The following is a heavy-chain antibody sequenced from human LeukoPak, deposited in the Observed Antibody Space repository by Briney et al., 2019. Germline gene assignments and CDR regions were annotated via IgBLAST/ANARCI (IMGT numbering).Heavy chain of an antibody. Sequence: ASVTVSCKASGYTFTGYYMHWVRQAPGQGLEWMGWINPNSGGTNYAQKFQGRVTMTRDTSISTAYMELSRLRSDDTAVYYCARSLIFGVVTAYYYYYGMDVWGQGTTVTVSS. J-gene: IGHJ6*02. D-gene: IGHD3-3*01. V-gene: IGHV1-2*02. CDR1: GYTFTGYY. CDR2: INPNSGGT. CDR3: ARSLIFGVVTAYYYYYGMDV.